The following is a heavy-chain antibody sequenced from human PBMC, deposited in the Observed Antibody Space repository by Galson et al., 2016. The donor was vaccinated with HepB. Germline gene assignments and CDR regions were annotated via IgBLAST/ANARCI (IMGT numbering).Heavy chain of an antibody. CDR3: ARGSGSSWFYS. CDR1: GFTFSDYY. CDR2: ISGRGTIV. D-gene: IGHD6-13*01. Sequence: SLRLSCAAYGFTFSDYYMNWIRQTPGKGLEWIASISGRGTIVKYADSVKGRFTVSRDNAKNSLYLRMNSLRAEDTAVYYCARGSGSSWFYSWGQGTLVTVSS. V-gene: IGHV3-11*04. J-gene: IGHJ5*01.